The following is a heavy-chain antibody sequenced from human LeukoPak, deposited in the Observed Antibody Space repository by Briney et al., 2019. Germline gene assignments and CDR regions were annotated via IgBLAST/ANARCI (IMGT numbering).Heavy chain of an antibody. CDR2: VYTGGST. D-gene: IGHD3-16*01. CDR3: ARAQPGGEYYFDY. V-gene: IGHV3-53*01. CDR1: GFTVSTNY. Sequence: GGSLRLSCAASGFTVSTNYMSWVRQGPGKGLEWISVVYTGGSTYYADSVKGRFTISRDNSKNTLYLQMNSLRAEDTAVYYCARAQPGGEYYFDYWGQGTLVTVSS. J-gene: IGHJ4*02.